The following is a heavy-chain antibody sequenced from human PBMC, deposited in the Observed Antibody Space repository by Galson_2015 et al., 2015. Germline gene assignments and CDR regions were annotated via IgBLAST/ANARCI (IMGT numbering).Heavy chain of an antibody. D-gene: IGHD5-12*01. CDR3: ARRGSGYSGYDNEYYFDY. Sequence: ETLSLTCGVYGGSFSGYYWNWIRQPPGKGLEWIGEINHSGSTNYNPSLKSRVTISVDTSKNQFSLKLSSVTAADTAVYHCARRGSGYSGYDNEYYFDYWGQRTLVAVSS. J-gene: IGHJ4*02. CDR2: INHSGST. CDR1: GGSFSGYY. V-gene: IGHV4-34*01.